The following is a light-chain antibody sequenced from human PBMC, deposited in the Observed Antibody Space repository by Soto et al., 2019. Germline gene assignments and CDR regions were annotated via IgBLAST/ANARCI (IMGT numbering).Light chain of an antibody. Sequence: QSVLTQPPSVSGAPGQRVTISCTGSSSNIGAGYDVHWYQQVPGTAPKLLIYGNRYRPSGVPDRFSGSKSGTSASLAITGLQAEDEADYYCQSYDSSRLGVFGTGTKLTVL. CDR2: GNR. CDR1: SSNIGAGYD. J-gene: IGLJ1*01. CDR3: QSYDSSRLGV. V-gene: IGLV1-40*01.